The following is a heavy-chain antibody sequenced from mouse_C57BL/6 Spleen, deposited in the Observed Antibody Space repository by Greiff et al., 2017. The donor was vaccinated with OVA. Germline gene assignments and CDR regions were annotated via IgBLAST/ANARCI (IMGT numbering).Heavy chain of an antibody. V-gene: IGHV1-54*01. CDR2: INPGSGGT. CDR1: GYAFTNYL. J-gene: IGHJ3*01. CDR3: AREYYDYDGFAY. Sequence: QVQLQQSGAELVRPGTSVKVSCKASGYAFTNYLIEWVKQRPGQGLEWIGVINPGSGGTNYNEKFKGKATLTADKSSSTAYIQLSSLTSEDSAVYFCAREYYDYDGFAYWGQGTLVTVSA. D-gene: IGHD2-4*01.